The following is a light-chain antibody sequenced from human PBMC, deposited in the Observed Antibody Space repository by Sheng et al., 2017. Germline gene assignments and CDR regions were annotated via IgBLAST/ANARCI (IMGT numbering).Light chain of an antibody. CDR1: QNIRIW. Sequence: IQMTQSPSTLSASVGDRVTITCRASQNIRIWLAWYQQKPGKAPKALIYKASNLESGVPSRFSGGGSGTHFTLTISNLQPDDFATYYCLQYSDDWSFGQGTKVENK. V-gene: IGKV1-5*03. J-gene: IGKJ1*01. CDR2: KAS. CDR3: LQYSDDWS.